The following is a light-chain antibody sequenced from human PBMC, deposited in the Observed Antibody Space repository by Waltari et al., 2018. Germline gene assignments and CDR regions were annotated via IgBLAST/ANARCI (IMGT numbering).Light chain of an antibody. Sequence: QSVLTQPPSVSAAPGQKVTISCSGSTSNIGTRHVFWYQQLPGNAPKLPIYATTQRFSGSPGRFSASQSGTSATLGIPGLQTGDEADYYCQTWDSSLSAWVFGGGTKVTVL. J-gene: IGLJ3*02. V-gene: IGLV1-51*01. CDR2: ATT. CDR3: QTWDSSLSAWV. CDR1: TSNIGTRH.